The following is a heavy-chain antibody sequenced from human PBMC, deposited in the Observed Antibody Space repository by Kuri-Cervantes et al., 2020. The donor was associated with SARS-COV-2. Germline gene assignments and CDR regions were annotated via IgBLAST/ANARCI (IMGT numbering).Heavy chain of an antibody. D-gene: IGHD6-19*01. CDR3: ARTLGIAVAGHYYGMDV. CDR1: GGSFSGYY. CDR2: INHSGST. J-gene: IGHJ6*02. V-gene: IGHV4-34*01. Sequence: GSLRLSCAVYGGSFSGYYWSWIRQPPGKGLEWIGEINHSGSTNYNPSLKSRVTISVDTSKNQFSLKLSSVTAADTAAYYCARTLGIAVAGHYYGMDVWGQGTTVNVAS.